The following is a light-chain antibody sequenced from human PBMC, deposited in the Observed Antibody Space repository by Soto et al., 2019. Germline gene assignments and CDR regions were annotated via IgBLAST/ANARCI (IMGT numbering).Light chain of an antibody. CDR2: KAS. Sequence: DIQMTQSPSTLSASVGYRVTITCRASQSISSWLAWYQQKPGKAPKLLIYKASSLESGVPSRFSGSGSGTEFTLTISSLQPDDFATYYCQQANSFPWTFGQGTKGDIK. J-gene: IGKJ1*01. CDR1: QSISSW. V-gene: IGKV1-5*03. CDR3: QQANSFPWT.